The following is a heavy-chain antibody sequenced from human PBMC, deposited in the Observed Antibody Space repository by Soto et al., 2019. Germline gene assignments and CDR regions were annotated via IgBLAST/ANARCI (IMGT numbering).Heavy chain of an antibody. CDR2: ISGSGGST. Sequence: GGSLRLSCAASGFTFSSYAMSWVRQAPGKGLEWVSAISGSGGSTYYADSVKGRFTISRDNSKNTLYLQMNSLRAEDTAVYYCAKGRGFWSGYYTGGFDYWGQGTLVTVSS. V-gene: IGHV3-23*01. CDR1: GFTFSSYA. J-gene: IGHJ4*02. D-gene: IGHD3-3*01. CDR3: AKGRGFWSGYYTGGFDY.